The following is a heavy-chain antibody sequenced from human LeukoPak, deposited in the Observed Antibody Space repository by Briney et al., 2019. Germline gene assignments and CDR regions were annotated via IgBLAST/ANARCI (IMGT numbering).Heavy chain of an antibody. V-gene: IGHV1-18*01. CDR1: GGTFSSYG. CDR3: ARDLGRYFDWLSIPYYFDY. J-gene: IGHJ4*02. D-gene: IGHD3-9*01. Sequence: ASVKVSCKASGGTFSSYGISWVRQAPGQGLEWMGWISAYNGNTNYAQKLQGRVTMTTDTSTSTAYMELRSLRSDDTAVYYCARDLGRYFDWLSIPYYFDYWGQGTLVTVSS. CDR2: ISAYNGNT.